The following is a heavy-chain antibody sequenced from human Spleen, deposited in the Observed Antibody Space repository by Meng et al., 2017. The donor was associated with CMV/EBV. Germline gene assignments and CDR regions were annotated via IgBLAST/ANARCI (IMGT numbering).Heavy chain of an antibody. CDR2: IKSSSSYI. CDR1: GFTFNNYS. V-gene: IGHV3-21*01. D-gene: IGHD2-15*01. J-gene: IGHJ6*02. CDR3: ARGYSPRSPWDYGMDV. Sequence: GESLKISCAASGFTFNNYSMIWVRQAPGKGLEWVSSIKSSSSYIYYADSVKGRFTISRDNAKNSLYLQVNSLSAEDTVVYYCARGYSPRSPWDYGMDVWGQGTTVTVSS.